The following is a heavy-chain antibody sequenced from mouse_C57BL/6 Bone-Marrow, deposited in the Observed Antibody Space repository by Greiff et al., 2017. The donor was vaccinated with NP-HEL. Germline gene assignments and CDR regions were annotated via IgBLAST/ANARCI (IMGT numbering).Heavy chain of an antibody. V-gene: IGHV5-6*01. CDR3: ARHLYYSNPAWFAY. CDR1: GFTFSSYG. Sequence: VQLKQSGGDLVKPGGSLKLSCAASGFTFSSYGMSWVRQTPDKRLEWVATISSGGSYTYYPDSVKGRFTISRDNAKNTLYLQMSSLKSEDTAMYYCARHLYYSNPAWFAYWGQGTLVTVSA. CDR2: ISSGGSYT. D-gene: IGHD2-5*01. J-gene: IGHJ3*01.